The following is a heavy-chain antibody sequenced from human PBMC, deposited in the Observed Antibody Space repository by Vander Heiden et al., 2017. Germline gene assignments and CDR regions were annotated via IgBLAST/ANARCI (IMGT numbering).Heavy chain of an antibody. D-gene: IGHD1-7*01. CDR2: ISSSSSYV. CDR1: GFTFSTYR. Sequence: EVQLLESGGGLVKPGGSLRLSCDASGFTFSTYRRNRVRQATGKWLEWFSSISSSSSYVYYADSVKGRFTISRDNAKNSLYLQMNSLRAEDTAVYYCARDSASGTIDYWGQVTLVTVSS. CDR3: ARDSASGTIDY. V-gene: IGHV3-21*01. J-gene: IGHJ4*02.